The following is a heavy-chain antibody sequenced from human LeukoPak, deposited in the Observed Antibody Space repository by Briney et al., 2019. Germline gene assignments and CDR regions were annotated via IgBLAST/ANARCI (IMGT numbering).Heavy chain of an antibody. J-gene: IGHJ4*02. D-gene: IGHD3-22*01. CDR3: TKAFITYYYERSGYDFDY. V-gene: IGHV3-49*04. Sequence: GGSLRLSCTAPGFTFGDYAMSWVRQAPGKGLEWVGFIRSKAYGGTTEYAASVKGRFTISRDDSKSIAYRQMNSLKTEDTAVYYCTKAFITYYYERSGYDFDYWGQGTLVTVSS. CDR2: IRSKAYGGTT. CDR1: GFTFGDYA.